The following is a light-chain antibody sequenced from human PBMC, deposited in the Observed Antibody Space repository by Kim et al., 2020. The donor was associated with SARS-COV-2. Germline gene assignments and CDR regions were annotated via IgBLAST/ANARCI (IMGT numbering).Light chain of an antibody. V-gene: IGLV3-19*01. J-gene: IGLJ3*02. CDR2: GKI. CDR1: SLRSYY. Sequence: LGKSIKITCQGYSLRSYYANWYQQKPRQAPVLIIYGKINRPSGIPDRFSGSSSGNTASLTITGAQAEDEADYYCNSRDSSGNHWVFGGGTQLTVL. CDR3: NSRDSSGNHWV.